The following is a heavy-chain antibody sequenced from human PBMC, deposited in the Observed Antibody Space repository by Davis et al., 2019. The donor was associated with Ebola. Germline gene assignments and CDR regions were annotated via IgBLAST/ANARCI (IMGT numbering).Heavy chain of an antibody. Sequence: GGSLRLSCAASGFTFDDYAMHWVRQAPGKGLEWVSGISWNSGSIGYADSVKGRFTISRDNAKNSLYLQMNSLRAEDTAVYYCARALGGEDDWGQGTLVTVSS. D-gene: IGHD3-16*01. J-gene: IGHJ4*02. CDR2: ISWNSGSI. CDR3: ARALGGEDD. V-gene: IGHV3-9*01. CDR1: GFTFDDYA.